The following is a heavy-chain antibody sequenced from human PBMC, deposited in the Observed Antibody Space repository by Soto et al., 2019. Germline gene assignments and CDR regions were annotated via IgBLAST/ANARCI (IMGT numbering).Heavy chain of an antibody. J-gene: IGHJ3*02. CDR1: GFTFSSYA. D-gene: IGHD6-6*01. Sequence: GGSLRLSCAASGFTFSSYAMHWVRQAPGKGLEYVSAISSNGGSTYYADSVKGRFTISRDNSKNTLYLQMGSLRAEDMAVYYCARDRLRKAVDYISWDAFDIWGQGTMVTVSS. CDR2: ISSNGGST. CDR3: ARDRLRKAVDYISWDAFDI. V-gene: IGHV3-64*02.